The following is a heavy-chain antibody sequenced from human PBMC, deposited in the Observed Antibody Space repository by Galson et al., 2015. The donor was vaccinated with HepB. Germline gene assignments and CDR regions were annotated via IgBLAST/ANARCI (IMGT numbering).Heavy chain of an antibody. J-gene: IGHJ4*02. V-gene: IGHV7-4-1*02. CDR1: KYGFTTYG. D-gene: IGHD3-22*01. CDR2: INTDTGNP. Sequence: SVKVSCKASKYGFTTYGMNWVRQVPGQGLGWMGWINTDTGNPTYAQGFTGRFVFSLDTSVSTAYLQISSLQAEDTAVYYCARDHGFGGDSSGYYNYWGQGTLVTVSS. CDR3: ARDHGFGGDSSGYYNY.